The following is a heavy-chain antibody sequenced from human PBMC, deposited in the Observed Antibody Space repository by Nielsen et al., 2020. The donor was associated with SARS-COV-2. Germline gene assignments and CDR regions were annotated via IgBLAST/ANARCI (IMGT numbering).Heavy chain of an antibody. D-gene: IGHD3-10*01. J-gene: IGHJ6*03. CDR3: ARHGLLWFGEPHYYMDV. CDR1: GGSISSSNW. CDR2: IYHSGST. Sequence: SETLSLTCAVSGGSISSSNWWSWVRQPPGKGLEWIGEIYHSGSTNYNPSLKSRVTISVDTSKNQFSLKLSSVTAADTAVYYCARHGLLWFGEPHYYMDVWGKGTTVTSP. V-gene: IGHV4-4*02.